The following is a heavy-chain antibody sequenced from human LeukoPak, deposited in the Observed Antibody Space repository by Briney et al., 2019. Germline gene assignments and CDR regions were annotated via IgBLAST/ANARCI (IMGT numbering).Heavy chain of an antibody. Sequence: SETLSLTCTVSGGSISSGSYYWSWIRQPPGKGLEWIGYIYYSGSTNYNPSLKSRVTISVDTSKNQFSLKLSSVTAADTAVYYCARETNYRKFDYWGQGTLVTVSS. CDR3: ARETNYRKFDY. J-gene: IGHJ4*02. CDR1: GGSISSGSYY. V-gene: IGHV4-61*01. CDR2: IYYSGST. D-gene: IGHD1-14*01.